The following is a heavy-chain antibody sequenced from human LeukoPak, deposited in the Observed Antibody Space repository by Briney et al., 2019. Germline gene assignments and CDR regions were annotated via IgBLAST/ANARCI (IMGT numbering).Heavy chain of an antibody. CDR1: GYNFTRHW. CDR3: ARWGDILTGYNY. CDR2: IFPGDSDT. Sequence: GESLKISCKGSGYNFTRHWIGWVRQMPGKGLEWMGIIFPGDSDTRYSPSFQGQVTISADKSINTAYLQWSSLKASDTAMYYCARWGDILTGYNYWGQGTLVTVSS. D-gene: IGHD3-9*01. J-gene: IGHJ4*02. V-gene: IGHV5-51*01.